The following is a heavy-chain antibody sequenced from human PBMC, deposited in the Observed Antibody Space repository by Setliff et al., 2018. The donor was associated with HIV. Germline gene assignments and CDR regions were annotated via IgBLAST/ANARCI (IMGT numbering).Heavy chain of an antibody. J-gene: IGHJ4*02. CDR2: VIPIFGTG. CDR1: GGTFSSYA. Sequence: ASVKVSCKASGGTFSSYAISWVRQAPGQGLEWMGGVIPIFGTGNYAQKFQGRVTITADESTSTAYMVLSSVRSEDTAVYYCAATYSYDSSGLHGFDYWGQGTLVTVSS. CDR3: AATYSYDSSGLHGFDY. V-gene: IGHV1-69*13. D-gene: IGHD3-22*01.